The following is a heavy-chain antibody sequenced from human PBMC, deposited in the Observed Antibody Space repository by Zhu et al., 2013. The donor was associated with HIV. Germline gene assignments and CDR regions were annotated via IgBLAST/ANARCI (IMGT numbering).Heavy chain of an antibody. CDR1: GYTFTRFH. J-gene: IGHJ4*02. Sequence: QVQLVQSGAEVKQPGASVKVSCKASGYTFTRFHIHWVRQAPGQGLEWMGIIRSSGGDSTYTQKFQGRVTMTRDTSTSTAYMELISLRSEDTAVYYCARIQWLDPWDYWGQGTLGHRLL. D-gene: IGHD6-19*01. CDR3: ARIQWLDPWDY. CDR2: IRSSGGDS. V-gene: IGHV1-46*01.